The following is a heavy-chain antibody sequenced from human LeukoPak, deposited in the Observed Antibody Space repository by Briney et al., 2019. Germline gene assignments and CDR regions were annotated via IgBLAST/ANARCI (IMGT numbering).Heavy chain of an antibody. CDR3: AKEPLRYYYGSGSWTDV. D-gene: IGHD3-10*01. CDR1: GFTFSSYA. V-gene: IGHV3-23*01. CDR2: ISGSGGST. J-gene: IGHJ6*04. Sequence: GGSLRLSCAASGFTFSSYAMSWVRQAPGKGLEWVSAISGSGGSTYYADSVKGRFTISRDNSKNTLYLQMNSLRAEDTAVYYCAKEPLRYYYGSGSWTDVWGKGTTVTISS.